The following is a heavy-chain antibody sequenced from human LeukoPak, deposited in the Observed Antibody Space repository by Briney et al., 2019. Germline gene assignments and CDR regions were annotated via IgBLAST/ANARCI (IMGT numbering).Heavy chain of an antibody. CDR1: GFTFSSYA. CDR2: ISGSGGST. D-gene: IGHD3-10*01. J-gene: IGHJ6*03. V-gene: IGHV3-23*01. Sequence: QSGGSLRLSCAASGFTFSSYAMSWVRQAPGKGLEWVSAISGSGGSTYYADSVKGRFTISRDNSKNTLYLQMNSLRAEDTAVYYCAKEPYGSGETLTYYYYYYMDVWGKGTTVTISS. CDR3: AKEPYGSGETLTYYYYYYMDV.